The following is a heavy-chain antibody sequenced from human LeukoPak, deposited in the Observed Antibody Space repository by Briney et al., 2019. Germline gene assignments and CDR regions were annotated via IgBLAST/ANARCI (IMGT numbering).Heavy chain of an antibody. CDR1: GYTFTNYG. CDR3: ARRDSGTTIGDY. Sequence: ASVRVSCRTSGYTFTNYGVTWVRQAPGQGLEWMGWLIAHNGKTNYAQNLQGRVTMTTDTSTSTAYMEMRTLISDDTAVYYCARRDSGTTIGDYWGQGTLVTVSS. D-gene: IGHD1-26*01. V-gene: IGHV1-18*01. J-gene: IGHJ4*02. CDR2: LIAHNGKT.